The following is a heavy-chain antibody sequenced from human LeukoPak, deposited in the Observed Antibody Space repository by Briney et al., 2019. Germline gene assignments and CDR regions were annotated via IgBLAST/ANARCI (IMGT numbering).Heavy chain of an antibody. CDR1: GGTFSSYA. CDR3: ARELMDTAIVTGFGY. Sequence: SVKVSCKASGGTFSSYAISWVRQAPGQGVEWMGRIIPIFGIANYAQKFQGRVTITADKSTSTAYMELSSLRSEDTAVYYCARELMDTAIVTGFGYWGQGTLVTVSS. D-gene: IGHD5-18*01. CDR2: IIPIFGIA. J-gene: IGHJ4*02. V-gene: IGHV1-69*04.